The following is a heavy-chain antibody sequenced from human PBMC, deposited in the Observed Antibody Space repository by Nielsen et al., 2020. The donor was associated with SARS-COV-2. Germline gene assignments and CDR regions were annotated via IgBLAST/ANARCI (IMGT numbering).Heavy chain of an antibody. V-gene: IGHV3-9*01. J-gene: IGHJ1*01. D-gene: IGHD3-22*01. CDR1: GFTFDDYA. Sequence: LKISCAASGFTFDDYAMHWVRQAPGKGLEWVSGISWNSGSIGYADSVKGRFTISRDNAKNSLYLQMNSLRAEDTALYYCAKDIVGDSSGYYPPYFQHWGQGTLVTVSS. CDR2: ISWNSGSI. CDR3: AKDIVGDSSGYYPPYFQH.